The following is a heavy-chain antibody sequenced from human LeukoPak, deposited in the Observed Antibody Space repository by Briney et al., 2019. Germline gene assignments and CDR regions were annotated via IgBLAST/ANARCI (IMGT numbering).Heavy chain of an antibody. CDR3: ARDFWSGYYTEA. J-gene: IGHJ5*02. Sequence: GGSLRLSCRASGFTFDDYAMHWVRQAPGKGLEWVSRIFGDGAGAYYAESVKGRFTISRDNNKNSLHLQMDSLSAEDTAVYYCARDFWSGYYTEAWGQGALVIVSS. D-gene: IGHD3-3*01. CDR2: IFGDGAGA. V-gene: IGHV3-43*02. CDR1: GFTFDDYA.